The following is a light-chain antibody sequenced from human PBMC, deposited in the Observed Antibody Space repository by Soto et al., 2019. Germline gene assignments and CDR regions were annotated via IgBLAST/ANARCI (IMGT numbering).Light chain of an antibody. CDR3: QEYNSDSST. CDR2: GAS. V-gene: IGKV3-15*01. Sequence: EIVMTQSPATLSVSAVEVDLLSRRASQSVRSNLAWYQQKPGQAPRLLIYGASTRATGIPARFSGSGSGTEFTLTISSLQSEDFAVYYCQEYNSDSSTFGQGTRLEI. J-gene: IGKJ5*01. CDR1: QSVRSN.